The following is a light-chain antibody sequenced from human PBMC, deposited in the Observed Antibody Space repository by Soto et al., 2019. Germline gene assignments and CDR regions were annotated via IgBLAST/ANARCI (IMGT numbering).Light chain of an antibody. CDR3: SSYVGNNNVV. J-gene: IGLJ3*02. Sequence: QSVLTQPPSASGSPGQSVTISCTGTFNDVGGYNYVSWYQQHPGKAPKVIIDGVYKRPSGVPDRFSGSKSGKTASLTVSGLQADDEADYYCSSYVGNNNVVFGGGTKLTVL. CDR1: FNDVGGYNY. CDR2: GVY. V-gene: IGLV2-8*01.